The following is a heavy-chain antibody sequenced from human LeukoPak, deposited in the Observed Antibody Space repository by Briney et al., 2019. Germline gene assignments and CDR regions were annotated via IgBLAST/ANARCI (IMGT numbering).Heavy chain of an antibody. CDR3: ARDLDWNYADY. J-gene: IGHJ4*02. V-gene: IGHV4-4*07. CDR1: GGSISSYY. Sequence: SETLSLTCTVSGGSISSYYWSWIRQPAGKRLEWIGRISSSGSTNYNPSLKSQVTISVDSSKNQFSLILISVTAADTAVYYCARDLDWNYADYWGQGTLVTVSS. CDR2: ISSSGST. D-gene: IGHD1-7*01.